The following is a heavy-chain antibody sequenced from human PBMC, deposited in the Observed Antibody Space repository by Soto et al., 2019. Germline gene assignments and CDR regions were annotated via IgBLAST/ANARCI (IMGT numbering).Heavy chain of an antibody. D-gene: IGHD3-10*01. CDR2: IYYSGST. CDR1: GGAISSYY. Sequence: QVQLQESGPGLVKPSETLSLTCTVSGGAISSYYWSWIRQPPGKGLEWIGYIYYSGSTNYNPSLKSRVTISVDTSKNQFSLKLSSVTAADTAVYSCARGVGGSGSYSNLDHFDYWGQATLVTVSS. V-gene: IGHV4-59*01. CDR3: ARGVGGSGSYSNLDHFDY. J-gene: IGHJ4*02.